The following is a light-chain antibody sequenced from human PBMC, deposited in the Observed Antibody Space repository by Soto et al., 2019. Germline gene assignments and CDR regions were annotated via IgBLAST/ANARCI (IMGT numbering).Light chain of an antibody. V-gene: IGKV3-15*01. CDR2: GAP. Sequence: EIVMTQSPATLSVSPGQRATLSCRASQSVNSNLAWYQQKPGQAPRLLIYGAPTRATSIPGGFSGSGSGTEFTLTISSLQSEDFAVYFCQQYNNWPLTFGGGTKVDIK. CDR1: QSVNSN. J-gene: IGKJ4*01. CDR3: QQYNNWPLT.